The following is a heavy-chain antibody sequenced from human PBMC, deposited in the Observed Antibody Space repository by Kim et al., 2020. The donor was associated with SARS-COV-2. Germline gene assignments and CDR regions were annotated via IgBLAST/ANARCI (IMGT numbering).Heavy chain of an antibody. Sequence: GGSLRLSCAASGFTFSSYGMHWVRQAPGKGLEWVAVISYDGSNKYYADSVKGRFTISRDNSKNTLYLQMNSLRAEDTAVYYCARDLRRYYYDSSGPYDA. CDR1: GFTFSSYG. V-gene: IGHV3-30*03. CDR2: ISYDGSNK. CDR3: ARDLRRYYYDSSGPYDA. D-gene: IGHD3-22*01. J-gene: IGHJ3*01.